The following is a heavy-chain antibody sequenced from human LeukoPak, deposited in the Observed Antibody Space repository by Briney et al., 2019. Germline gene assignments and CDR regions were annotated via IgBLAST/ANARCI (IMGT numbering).Heavy chain of an antibody. D-gene: IGHD3-22*01. CDR2: ITPIFGTA. Sequence: RASVKVSCKASGGTFSRFTISWVRQAPGQGFEWMGGITPIFGTANFAQKFQGRVSITADGSTSTAFMELSSLRSEDTAVYYCAREWGLESSGYYYAYWGQGTLVTVSS. V-gene: IGHV1-69*13. J-gene: IGHJ4*02. CDR1: GGTFSRFT. CDR3: AREWGLESSGYYYAY.